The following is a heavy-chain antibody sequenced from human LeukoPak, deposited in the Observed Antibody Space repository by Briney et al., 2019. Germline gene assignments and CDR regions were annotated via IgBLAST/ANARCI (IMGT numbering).Heavy chain of an antibody. D-gene: IGHD5-18*01. CDR1: GGSFSGYY. CDR3: ALSYGLFDY. J-gene: IGHJ4*02. Sequence: SETLSLTCAVYGGSFSGYYWSWIRQPPGKGLEWIGEINHSGSTNYNPSLKSRVTISVDTSKNQFSLKLSSVTAADTVVYYCALSYGLFDYWGQGTLVTVSS. V-gene: IGHV4-34*01. CDR2: INHSGST.